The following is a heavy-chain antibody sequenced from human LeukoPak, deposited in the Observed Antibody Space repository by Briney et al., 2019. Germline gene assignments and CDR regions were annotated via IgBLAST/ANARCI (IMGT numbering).Heavy chain of an antibody. J-gene: IGHJ4*02. CDR2: IYYSGST. V-gene: IGHV4-39*07. Sequence: SETLSLTCTVSGGSISSSSYYWGWIRQPPGKGLEWIGSIYYSGSTYYNPSLKSRVTISVDTSKSQFSLKLSSVTAADTAVYYCARTTIGDFDYWGQGTLVTVSS. D-gene: IGHD3-9*01. CDR1: GGSISSSSYY. CDR3: ARTTIGDFDY.